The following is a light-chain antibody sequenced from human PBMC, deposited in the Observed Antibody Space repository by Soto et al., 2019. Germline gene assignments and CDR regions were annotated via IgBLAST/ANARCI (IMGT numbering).Light chain of an antibody. CDR2: EVS. J-gene: IGLJ2*01. CDR1: SSDVGGYNY. Sequence: QSALTQPPSAPGSPGQSVTISCTGTSSDVGGYNYVSWYQQHPGKAPKLLIYEVSQRPSGVPARFSGSKSGNTASLTVSGLQAEDEADYYCSSYAGRNNLIFGGGTKLTVL. V-gene: IGLV2-8*01. CDR3: SSYAGRNNLI.